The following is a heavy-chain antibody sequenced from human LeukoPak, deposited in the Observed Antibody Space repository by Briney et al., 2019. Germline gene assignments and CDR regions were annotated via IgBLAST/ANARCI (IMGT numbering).Heavy chain of an antibody. CDR1: GYIFTSYR. J-gene: IGHJ4*02. Sequence: RESLKISCKGSGYIFTSYRISWVRQMPGKGLEWMGRIDPSDSYTNYSPSFQGHVTISADKSISTAYLQWSSLKASDTAMYHCARRYCGGGTCYGDYWGQGTLVTVSS. CDR2: IDPSDSYT. V-gene: IGHV5-10-1*01. D-gene: IGHD2-15*01. CDR3: ARRYCGGGTCYGDY.